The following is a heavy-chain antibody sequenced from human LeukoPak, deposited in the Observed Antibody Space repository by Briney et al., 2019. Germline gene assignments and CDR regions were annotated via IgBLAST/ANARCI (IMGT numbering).Heavy chain of an antibody. CDR2: ISSSSSTI. J-gene: IGHJ4*02. CDR1: GFTFSSYS. CDR3: AKTRGYSCGDSDY. V-gene: IGHV3-48*01. D-gene: IGHD6-19*01. Sequence: GGSLRLSCAASGFTFSSYSMNWVRQAPGKGLEWVSYISSSSSTIYYADSVKGRFTISRDNAKNSLYLQMNSLRAEDTAVYYCAKTRGYSCGDSDYWGQGTLVTVSS.